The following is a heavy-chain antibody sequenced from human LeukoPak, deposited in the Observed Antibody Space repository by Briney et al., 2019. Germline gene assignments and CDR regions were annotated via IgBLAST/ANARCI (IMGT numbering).Heavy chain of an antibody. V-gene: IGHV4-34*01. CDR2: INHSGST. J-gene: IGHJ3*02. D-gene: IGHD3-10*02. CDR3: ARALMSPISI. Sequence: SETLSLTCAVYGGSFSGYYWSWIRQPPGKGLEWIGEINHSGSTNYNPSLKSRVTISVDTSKNQFSLKLSFVTAADTAVYYCARALMSPISIWGQGTMVTVSS. CDR1: GGSFSGYY.